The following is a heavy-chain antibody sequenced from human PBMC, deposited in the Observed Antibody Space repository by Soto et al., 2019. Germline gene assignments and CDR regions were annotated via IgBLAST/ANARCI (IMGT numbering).Heavy chain of an antibody. V-gene: IGHV4-61*01. J-gene: IGHJ2*01. CDR2: IYYSGST. CDR1: GGSVSTGFHY. CDR3: ARGYYTSWYWFDR. D-gene: IGHD6-13*01. Sequence: QVQLQESGPGLVKPSETLSLTCTVSVSGGSVSTGFHYWSWIRQPTGKGLEWIGYIYYSGSTNYNPSLKRRVTISVDTSQNQFSLKLTSVTAADTAVYYCARGYYTSWYWFDRWGRGTLVTVSS.